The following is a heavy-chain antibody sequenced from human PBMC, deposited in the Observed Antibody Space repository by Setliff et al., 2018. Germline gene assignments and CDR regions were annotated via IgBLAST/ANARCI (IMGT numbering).Heavy chain of an antibody. V-gene: IGHV3-21*06. J-gene: IGHJ4*02. CDR2: ISGSSASI. Sequence: PGGSLRLSCAASGFTFDSHAMAWVRQAPGKGLEWVSSISGSSASIYYADSVKGRLTISRDNVKNLLYLQMNSLRAEDTAVYYCARSETCHSTHCSPYDYWGQGTPVTVSS. CDR1: GFTFDSHA. CDR3: ARSETCHSTHCSPYDY. D-gene: IGHD2-2*01.